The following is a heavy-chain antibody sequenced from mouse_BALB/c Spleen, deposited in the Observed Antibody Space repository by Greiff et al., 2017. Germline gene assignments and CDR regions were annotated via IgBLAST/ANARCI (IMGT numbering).Heavy chain of an antibody. CDR3: AREATTATMDY. CDR1: GYSITSGYY. Sequence: EVQLQQSGPGLVKPSQSLSLTCSVTGYSITSGYYWNWIRQFPGNKLEWMGYISYDGSNNYNPSLKNRISITRDTSKNQVFLKLNSVTTEDTATYYCAREATTATMDYWGQGTSVTVSS. J-gene: IGHJ4*01. V-gene: IGHV3-6*02. CDR2: ISYDGSN. D-gene: IGHD1-2*01.